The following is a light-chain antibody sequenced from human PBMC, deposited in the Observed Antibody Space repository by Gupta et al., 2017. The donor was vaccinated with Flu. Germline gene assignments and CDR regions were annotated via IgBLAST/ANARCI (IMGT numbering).Light chain of an antibody. CDR3: QQEGYLLWT. J-gene: IGKJ1*01. Sequence: EIVLTQSPGTLSLSPGERATLSCRASQSVSSNYLTWYQQKPGQAPRLLIYGAASRATGIPDRFGGSGSGTDFTLTISRLEPEDSAVYYCQQEGYLLWTFGQGTKVEIK. CDR2: GAA. CDR1: QSVSSNY. V-gene: IGKV3-20*01.